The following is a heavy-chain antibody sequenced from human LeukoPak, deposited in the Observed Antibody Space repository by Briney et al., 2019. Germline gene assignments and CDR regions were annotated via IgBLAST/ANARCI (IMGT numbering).Heavy chain of an antibody. CDR3: ASSCSSTSCYEDYYMDV. Sequence: WETLSLTCAVYGGSFSGYYWSWIRQPPGKGLEWIGEINHSGSTNYNPSLKSRVTISVDTSKNQFSLKLSSVTAADTAVYYCASSCSSTSCYEDYYMDVWGKGTTVTISS. CDR1: GGSFSGYY. D-gene: IGHD2-2*01. CDR2: INHSGST. J-gene: IGHJ6*03. V-gene: IGHV4-34*01.